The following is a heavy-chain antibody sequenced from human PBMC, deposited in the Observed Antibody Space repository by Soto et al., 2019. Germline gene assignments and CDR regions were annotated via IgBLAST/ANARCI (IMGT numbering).Heavy chain of an antibody. CDR2: IKSNTDGGAL. CDR1: GLTFSNAW. D-gene: IGHD3-16*01. V-gene: IGHV3-15*01. Sequence: EVQLVESGGDLVKPGGSLRLSCAASGLTFSNAWMTWVRQAPGKGLEWVGRIKSNTDGGALDYAAPLKGRFTISRDDSRSTLYLLLNSLKPEDTAVYYCATRPAPYYAAWSLDYWGQGTLVTVSS. J-gene: IGHJ4*02. CDR3: ATRPAPYYAAWSLDY.